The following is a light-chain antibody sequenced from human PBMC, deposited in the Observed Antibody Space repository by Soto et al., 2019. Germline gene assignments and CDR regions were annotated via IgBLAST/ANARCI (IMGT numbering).Light chain of an antibody. CDR3: LFSYSGAQVV. J-gene: IGLJ2*01. V-gene: IGLV7-46*01. Sequence: QAVVTQEPSLTVSPGGTVTLTCGSSTGAVTSGHYPYWFQQKPGQAPRTLIYDTSNKHSWTPARFSGSLLGGKAALTLSGAQPEDEADYYCLFSYSGAQVVFGGGTKLTVL. CDR2: DTS. CDR1: TGAVTSGHY.